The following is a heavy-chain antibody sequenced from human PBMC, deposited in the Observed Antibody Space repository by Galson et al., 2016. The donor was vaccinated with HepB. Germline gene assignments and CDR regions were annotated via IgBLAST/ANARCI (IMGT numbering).Heavy chain of an antibody. V-gene: IGHV1-69*01. CDR1: GGTFSSYA. J-gene: IGHJ5*02. CDR2: VVPILSTS. D-gene: IGHD5-18*01. Sequence: SCKASGGTFSSYAINWVRQAPGQGLEWMGGVVPILSTSNYAQRFQSRLTITVDESTSTAYLEMSNLRSEDTAVYYCARAVDTAMVTDQPYGSWGQGTLVTVSS. CDR3: ARAVDTAMVTDQPYGS.